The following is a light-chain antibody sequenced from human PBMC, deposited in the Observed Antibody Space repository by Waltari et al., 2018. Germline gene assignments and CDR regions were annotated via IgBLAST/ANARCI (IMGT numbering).Light chain of an antibody. J-gene: IGLJ2*01. V-gene: IGLV2-14*03. CDR2: DAT. CDR1: SSDVGTYKF. Sequence: QSALTQPASVSGSPGQSITISCTGTSSDVGTYKFVSWYHQHPGKVPKLIIYDATARPSGGSSRFSGSKSGNTASLTISGLQAEDEGDYYCNSYTTSGTVVFGGGTKLTVL. CDR3: NSYTTSGTVV.